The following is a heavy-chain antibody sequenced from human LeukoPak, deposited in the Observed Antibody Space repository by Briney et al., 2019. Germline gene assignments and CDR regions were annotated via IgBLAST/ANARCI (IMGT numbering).Heavy chain of an antibody. J-gene: IGHJ2*01. CDR2: INHSGST. D-gene: IGHD6-13*01. Sequence: SETLSLTCAVYGGSFSDYYWSWIRQPPGKGLEWIGEINHSGSTNYNPSHKSRVTISVDTSKNQFSLKLSSVTAADTAVYYCARGDSSSWDIVGRYFDLWGRGTLVTVSS. CDR3: ARGDSSSWDIVGRYFDL. V-gene: IGHV4-34*01. CDR1: GGSFSDYY.